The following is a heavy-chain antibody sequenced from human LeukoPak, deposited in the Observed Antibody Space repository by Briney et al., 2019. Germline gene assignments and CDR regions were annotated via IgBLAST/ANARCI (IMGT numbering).Heavy chain of an antibody. CDR2: IRSKPNNYAT. D-gene: IGHD1-20*01. Sequence: GGSLRLSCAVSGFTFTGSAMRWVRQASGKGLEWVGRIRSKPNNYATAYAASVKGRFTISRDDSKNTAYLQMNSLKTEDTAVYYCTRLPLSGTNDYWGQGTLVTVSS. V-gene: IGHV3-73*01. CDR1: GFTFTGSA. CDR3: TRLPLSGTNDY. J-gene: IGHJ4*02.